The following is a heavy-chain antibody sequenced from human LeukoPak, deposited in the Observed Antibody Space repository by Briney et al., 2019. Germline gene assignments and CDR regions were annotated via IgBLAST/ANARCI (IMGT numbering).Heavy chain of an antibody. CDR3: ARELSQIVWGGLDY. Sequence: GRSLRLSCAASGFTFSSFGMHWVRQAPGKGLEWVAVIQNDASTENFADSVKGRFTISRDNSKNTVFLQMNSLRVEDTAVYYCARELSQIVWGGLDYGGQGTLVSVSS. V-gene: IGHV3-33*05. J-gene: IGHJ4*02. CDR1: GFTFSSFG. D-gene: IGHD2-21*01. CDR2: IQNDASTE.